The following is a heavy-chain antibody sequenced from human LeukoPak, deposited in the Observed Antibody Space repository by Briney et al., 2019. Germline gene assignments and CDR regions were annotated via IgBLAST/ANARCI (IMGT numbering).Heavy chain of an antibody. CDR1: GGSFSAYY. CDR2: INHSGST. Sequence: SETLSLTCAVYGGSFSAYYWSWIRQPPGKGLEWIGEINHSGSTNYNPSLKSRVTISVDTSKNQFSLKLSSVTAADTAVYYCARGGFYCGGDCYVDYWGQGTLATVSS. J-gene: IGHJ4*02. CDR3: ARGGFYCGGDCYVDY. V-gene: IGHV4-34*01. D-gene: IGHD2-21*02.